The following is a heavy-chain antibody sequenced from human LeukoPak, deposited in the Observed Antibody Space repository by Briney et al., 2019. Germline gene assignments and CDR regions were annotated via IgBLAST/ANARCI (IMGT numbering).Heavy chain of an antibody. V-gene: IGHV4-61*02. Sequence: SETLSLTCTVSGGSISSSSYYWGWIRQPAGKGLEWIGRIYTSGSTNYNPSLKSRVTISVDTSKNQFSLKLSSVTAADTAVYYCARVYGSGSYYMDVWGKGTTVTVSS. J-gene: IGHJ6*03. CDR3: ARVYGSGSYYMDV. CDR1: GGSISSSSYY. D-gene: IGHD3-10*01. CDR2: IYTSGST.